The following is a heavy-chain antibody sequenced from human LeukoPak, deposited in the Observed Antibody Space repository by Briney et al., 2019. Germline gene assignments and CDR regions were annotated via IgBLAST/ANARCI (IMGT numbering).Heavy chain of an antibody. CDR2: ISSSSSYI. CDR3: AHGEYYYDSSGSYWFDP. J-gene: IGHJ5*02. V-gene: IGHV3-21*01. D-gene: IGHD3-22*01. Sequence: GGSLRLSCAASGFTFSSYSMNWVRQAPGKGLEWVSSISSSSSYIYYADSVKGRFTISRDNAKNSLYLQMNSLRAEDTAVYYCAHGEYYYDSSGSYWFDPWGQGTLVTVSS. CDR1: GFTFSSYS.